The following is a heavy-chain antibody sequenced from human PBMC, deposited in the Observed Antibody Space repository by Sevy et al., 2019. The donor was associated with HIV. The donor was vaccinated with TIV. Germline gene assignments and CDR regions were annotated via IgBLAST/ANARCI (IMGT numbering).Heavy chain of an antibody. Sequence: GGSLRLSCSASGFSFSTYSMHWVRQAPGKGLEWVAFTRYDSSNTFYADSVKGRFSISRDNSKNTLYLQMSSLRPEDTALYFCARGPEYSGYDFFIDYWGQGTLVTVSS. CDR3: ARGPEYSGYDFFIDY. D-gene: IGHD5-12*01. V-gene: IGHV3-30*02. J-gene: IGHJ4*02. CDR2: TRYDSSNT. CDR1: GFSFSTYS.